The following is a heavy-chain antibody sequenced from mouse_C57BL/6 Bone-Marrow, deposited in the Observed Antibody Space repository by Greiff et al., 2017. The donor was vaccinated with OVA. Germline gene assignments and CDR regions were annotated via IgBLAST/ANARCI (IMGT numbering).Heavy chain of an antibody. CDR1: GYTFTSYW. Sequence: VQLQQSGAELVKPGASVKMSCKASGYTFTSYWITWVKQRPGQGLEWIGDIYPGSGSTNYNEKFKSKATLTVDTSSSTAYMQLSSLTSEDSAVYYCASAYGSSYDYAMDYWGQGTSVTVSS. J-gene: IGHJ4*01. CDR2: IYPGSGST. D-gene: IGHD1-1*01. V-gene: IGHV1-55*01. CDR3: ASAYGSSYDYAMDY.